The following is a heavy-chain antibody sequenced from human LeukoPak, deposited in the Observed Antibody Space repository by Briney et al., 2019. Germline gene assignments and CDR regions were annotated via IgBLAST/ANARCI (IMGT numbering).Heavy chain of an antibody. V-gene: IGHV1-69*05. CDR3: ARGKYSGWSIFPDY. D-gene: IGHD6-19*01. Sequence: SVKVSCKASGGTFSSYAISWVRQAPGQGLEWMGRIIPIFGTANYAQKFQGRVTITTDESTSTAYMELSSLRSEDAAVYYCARGKYSGWSIFPDYWGQGTLVTVSS. CDR2: IIPIFGTA. CDR1: GGTFSSYA. J-gene: IGHJ4*02.